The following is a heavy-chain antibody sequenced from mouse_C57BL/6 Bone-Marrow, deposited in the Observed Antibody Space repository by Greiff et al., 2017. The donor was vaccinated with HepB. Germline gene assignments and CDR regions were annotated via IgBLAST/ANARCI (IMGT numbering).Heavy chain of an antibody. J-gene: IGHJ4*01. V-gene: IGHV3-6*01. CDR1: GYSITSGYY. Sequence: DVKLQESGPGLVKPSQSLSLTCSVTGYSITSGYYWNWIRQFPGNKLEWMGYISYDGSNNYNPSLKNRISITRDTSKNQFFLKLNSVTTEDTATYYCAREGVTGRYYAMDYWGQGTSVTVSS. CDR2: ISYDGSN. CDR3: AREGVTGRYYAMDY. D-gene: IGHD4-1*01.